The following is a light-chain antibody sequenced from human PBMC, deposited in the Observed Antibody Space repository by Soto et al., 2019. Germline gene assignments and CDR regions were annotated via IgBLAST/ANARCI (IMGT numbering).Light chain of an antibody. CDR2: DAY. J-gene: IGKJ3*01. Sequence: EIVLTQSPATLSLSPGERATLSCRASQSVGSFLAWYQQKSGHAPRLLIYDAYNRAPGIPARFSGSGSGTDFTRTISSLEPEDFAVYYCQHRNNWLGTFVPGTKVHIK. CDR3: QHRNNWLGT. V-gene: IGKV3-11*01. CDR1: QSVGSF.